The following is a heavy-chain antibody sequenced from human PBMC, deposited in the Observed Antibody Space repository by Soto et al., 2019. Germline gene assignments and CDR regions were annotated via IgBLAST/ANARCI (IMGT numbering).Heavy chain of an antibody. CDR1: GYGKESNA. V-gene: IGHV1-18*01. J-gene: IGHJ4*01. D-gene: IGHD3-10*01. CDR2: ISGYNDNT. Sequence: GAPAKLSSEDSGYGKESNAICWVRQAHGQGLEWMGWISGYNDNTNFAQKFQGRVTMTTDTSTTTAYMELRGLRSDDTAVYYFARVAPYYYGAGSYYFDFLVHRTLVTVSS. CDR3: ARVAPYYYGAGSYYFDF.